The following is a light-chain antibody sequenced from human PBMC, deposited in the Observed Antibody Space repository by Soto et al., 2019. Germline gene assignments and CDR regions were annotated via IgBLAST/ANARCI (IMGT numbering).Light chain of an antibody. V-gene: IGLV1-51*01. J-gene: IGLJ2*01. CDR3: GTWDGSLDAGV. CDR1: SSSIGNDY. CDR2: DND. Sequence: QSVLTQPPSVSAAPGQKVTISCSGGSSSIGNDYVSWYQQVPGTAPKVLIYDNDKRPSGIPDRFSGSKSGTSATLAITGLQTGDEADYYCGTWDGSLDAGVFGGGSKLTVL.